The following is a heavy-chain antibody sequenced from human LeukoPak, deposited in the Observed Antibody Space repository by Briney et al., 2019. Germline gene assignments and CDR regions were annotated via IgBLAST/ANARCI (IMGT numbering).Heavy chain of an antibody. CDR1: GYTFTGYY. Sequence: ASVKVSCKASGYTFTGYYMHWVRQAPGQGLEWMGWINPNSGGTNYAQKFQGRVTMTRDTSISTAYMELSRLRSDDTAVYYCARLAQDLSIYYYDSSGYSSADDYWGQGTLVTVSS. CDR2: INPNSGGT. CDR3: ARLAQDLSIYYYDSSGYSSADDY. D-gene: IGHD3-22*01. V-gene: IGHV1-2*02. J-gene: IGHJ4*02.